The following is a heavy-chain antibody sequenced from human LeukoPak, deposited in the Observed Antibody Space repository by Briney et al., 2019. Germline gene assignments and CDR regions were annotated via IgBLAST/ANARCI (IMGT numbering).Heavy chain of an antibody. D-gene: IGHD5-18*01. CDR1: GFTFTNYA. V-gene: IGHV3-23*01. CDR3: AKVGYGHYYMDV. J-gene: IGHJ6*03. Sequence: GGSLRLSCAASGFTFTNYAMSWVRQAPGKGLEWVSLVTGSGGNTYHADSVKGQFTISRDNSKNTLYLQMNSLRAEDTAIYYCAKVGYGHYYMDVWGKGTTVTVSS. CDR2: VTGSGGNT.